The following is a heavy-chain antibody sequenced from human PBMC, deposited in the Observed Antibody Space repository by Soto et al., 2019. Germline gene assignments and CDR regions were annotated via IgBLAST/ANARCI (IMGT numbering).Heavy chain of an antibody. D-gene: IGHD3-9*01. CDR1: GGSISSSGSF. Sequence: SETLSLTCAVSGGSISSSGSFWGWVRQSPGKRLEWIATTDLSGSTHYNPSLKSRVTISVDASKDQISLNLSSVTAADTALYYCARAKTSHYAPSDYWGQGTLVTVSS. CDR3: ARAKTSHYAPSDY. V-gene: IGHV4-39*01. CDR2: TDLSGST. J-gene: IGHJ4*02.